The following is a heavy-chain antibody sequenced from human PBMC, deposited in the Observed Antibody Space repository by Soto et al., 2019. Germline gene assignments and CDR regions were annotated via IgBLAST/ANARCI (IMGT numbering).Heavy chain of an antibody. Sequence: GASVKVSCKASGYTFTGYYMHWVRQAPGQGLEWMGWINPNSGGTNYAQKFQGWVTMTRDTSISTAYMELSGLRSDDTAVYYCARDPMLGYCSGGSCYQSGWFDPWGQGTLVTVSS. CDR1: GYTFTGYY. D-gene: IGHD2-15*01. V-gene: IGHV1-2*04. J-gene: IGHJ5*02. CDR3: ARDPMLGYCSGGSCYQSGWFDP. CDR2: INPNSGGT.